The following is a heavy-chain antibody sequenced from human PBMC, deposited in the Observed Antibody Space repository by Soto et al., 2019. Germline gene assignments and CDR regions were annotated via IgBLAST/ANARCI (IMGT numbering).Heavy chain of an antibody. CDR3: AKPFYPWELLYAFDI. CDR2: ISGSGGST. CDR1: GFTFSSYA. V-gene: IGHV3-23*01. D-gene: IGHD1-26*01. J-gene: IGHJ3*02. Sequence: GGSLRLSCAASGFTFSSYAMSWVRQAPGKGLEWVSAISGSGGSTYYADSVKGRFTISRDNSKNTLYLQMNSLRAEDTAVYYGAKPFYPWELLYAFDIWGQGTMVTVSS.